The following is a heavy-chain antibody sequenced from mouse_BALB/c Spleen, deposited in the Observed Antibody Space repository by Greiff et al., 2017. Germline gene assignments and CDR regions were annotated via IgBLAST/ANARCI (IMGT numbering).Heavy chain of an antibody. V-gene: IGHV5-6-5*01. CDR1: GFTFSSYA. CDR3: ARIDYDERSYAMDY. Sequence: EVMLVESGGGLVKPGGSLKLSCAASGFTFSSYAMSWVRQTPEKRLEWVASISSGGSTYYPDSVKGRFTISRDNARNILYLQMSSLRSEDTAMYYCARIDYDERSYAMDYWGQGTSVTVSS. J-gene: IGHJ4*01. CDR2: ISSGGST. D-gene: IGHD2-4*01.